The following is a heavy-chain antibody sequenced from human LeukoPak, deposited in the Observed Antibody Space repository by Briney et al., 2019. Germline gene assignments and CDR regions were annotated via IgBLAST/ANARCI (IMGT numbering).Heavy chain of an antibody. V-gene: IGHV3-30*04. CDR3: AREFGGTMVRGYYFDY. Sequence: GGSLRLSCAASGFTFSSYAMHWVRQTPGKGLEWVAVISCDGSNKYYADSVKGRFTISRDNSKNTLYLQMNSLRAEDTAVYYCAREFGGTMVRGYYFDYWGQGTLVTVSS. D-gene: IGHD3-10*01. CDR1: GFTFSSYA. CDR2: ISCDGSNK. J-gene: IGHJ4*02.